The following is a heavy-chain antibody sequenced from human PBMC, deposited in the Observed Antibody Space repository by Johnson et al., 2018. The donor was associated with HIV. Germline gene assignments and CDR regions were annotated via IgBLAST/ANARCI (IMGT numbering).Heavy chain of an antibody. CDR3: ARRLWFRNLYDAFDI. D-gene: IGHD3-10*01. Sequence: VQLVESGGGLVKPGGSLRLSCAASGFTFSNACMSWVRQAPGKGLEWVGRIKRKTDGGTTDYAAPVKGRFTISRDDSKNTLYLQMNNLRPEDTALYYCARRLWFRNLYDAFDIWGQGTMVTVSS. CDR1: GFTFSNAC. CDR2: IKRKTDGGTT. V-gene: IGHV3-15*01. J-gene: IGHJ3*02.